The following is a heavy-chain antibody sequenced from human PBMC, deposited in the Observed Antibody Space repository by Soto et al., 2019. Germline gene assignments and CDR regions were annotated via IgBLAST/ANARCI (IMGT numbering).Heavy chain of an antibody. CDR3: ARGGNWFEP. CDR2: LDQGGGEK. J-gene: IGHJ5*02. V-gene: IGHV3-7*05. Sequence: PLRLSCASSSFSFSDYWMSLVRQAPGKGLEWVANLDQGGGEKHYGDSVKGRFTISRDNAKNSLYLQMNSLRAEDTAVYYCARGGNWFEPWGQGTLVTVSS. D-gene: IGHD3-10*01. CDR1: SFSFSDYW.